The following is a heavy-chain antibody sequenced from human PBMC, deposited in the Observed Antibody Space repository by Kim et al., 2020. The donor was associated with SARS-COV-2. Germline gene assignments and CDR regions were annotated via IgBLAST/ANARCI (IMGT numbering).Heavy chain of an antibody. CDR1: GGTFTTVP. Sequence: SVKVSSKASGGTFTTVPVSWVRQAPGQGPEWMGNIVPISGTGKYAQTFQGRVMINVDPSTRTAYLELSSLRSEDTAVYFCAREKEGSGGNRNPVDSWG. CDR3: AREKEGSGGNRNPVDS. D-gene: IGHD2-15*01. V-gene: IGHV1-69*13. J-gene: IGHJ3*02. CDR2: IVPISGTG.